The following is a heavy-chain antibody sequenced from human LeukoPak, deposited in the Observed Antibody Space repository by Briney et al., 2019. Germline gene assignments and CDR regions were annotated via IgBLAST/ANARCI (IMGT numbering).Heavy chain of an antibody. D-gene: IGHD4-17*01. V-gene: IGHV3-23*01. CDR1: GFTFSSYA. J-gene: IGHJ4*02. CDR2: ICGSSGST. CDR3: AKGRGILAWMTTVTY. Sequence: GGSLRLSCAASGFTFSSYAMSWVRQAPGKGLDWVSAICGSSGSTYYADSVKGRFTISRDNSKNTLYLQMNSLRAEDTAVYYCAKGRGILAWMTTVTYWGQGTLVTVSS.